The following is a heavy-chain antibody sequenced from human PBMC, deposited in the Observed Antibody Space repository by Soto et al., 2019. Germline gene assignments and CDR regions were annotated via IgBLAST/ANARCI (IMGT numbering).Heavy chain of an antibody. D-gene: IGHD3-9*01. CDR3: ARSTNYVILTGAAHPRGVWFDP. J-gene: IGHJ5*02. CDR1: GESFSGYY. CDR2: INHSGST. V-gene: IGHV4-34*01. Sequence: SETLSLTCAVYGESFSGYYWSWIRQPPGKGLEWIGEINHSGSTNYNPSLKSRVTISVDTSKNQFSLKLSSVTAADTAAYYCARSTNYVILTGAAHPRGVWFDPWGQGTLVTVSS.